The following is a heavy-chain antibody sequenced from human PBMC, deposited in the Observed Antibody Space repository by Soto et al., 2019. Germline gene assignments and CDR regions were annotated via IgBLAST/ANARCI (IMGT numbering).Heavy chain of an antibody. J-gene: IGHJ5*02. CDR3: ARDGSIPAAVNWFDP. CDR1: GGSVSSGSYY. V-gene: IGHV4-61*01. Sequence: SETLSLTCTVSGGSVSSGSYYWSWIRQPPGKGLEWIGHIYYSGSTNYNPSLKSRLSISVDTSKNQFSLKLSSVTAADTAVYYCARDGSIPAAVNWFDPWGQGTMVTVS. D-gene: IGHD6-13*01. CDR2: IYYSGST.